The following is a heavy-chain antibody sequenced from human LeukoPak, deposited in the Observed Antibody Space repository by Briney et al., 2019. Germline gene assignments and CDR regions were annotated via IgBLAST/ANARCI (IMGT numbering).Heavy chain of an antibody. CDR1: GFTFSTYE. Sequence: GGTLRLSCAASGFTFSTYEMDWVRQPPGKGLDWVSYISSSGSTIYYADSVKGRFTISRDNAKNSLFLQMNSLRAEDSAVYYCARRYCSSASCLFDYWGQGTLVTVSS. V-gene: IGHV3-48*03. D-gene: IGHD2-2*01. CDR3: ARRYCSSASCLFDY. CDR2: ISSSGSTI. J-gene: IGHJ4*02.